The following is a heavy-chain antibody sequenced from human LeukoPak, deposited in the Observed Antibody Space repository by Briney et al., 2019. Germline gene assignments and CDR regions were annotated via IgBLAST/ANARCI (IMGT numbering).Heavy chain of an antibody. CDR3: ARRSAAKDAFDI. CDR1: GFTFSSYS. Sequence: TGGSLRLSCAASGFTFSSYSMNWVRQAPGKGLEWVSSISSSSSYIYYADSVKGRFTISRDNAKNTLYLQMNSLRAEDTAVYHCARRSAAKDAFDIWGQGTMVTVSS. CDR2: ISSSSSYI. V-gene: IGHV3-21*01. D-gene: IGHD6-25*01. J-gene: IGHJ3*02.